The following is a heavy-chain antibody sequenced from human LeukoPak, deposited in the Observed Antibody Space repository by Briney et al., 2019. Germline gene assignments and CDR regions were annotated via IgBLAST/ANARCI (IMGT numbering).Heavy chain of an antibody. J-gene: IGHJ1*01. CDR2: MKSDGNT. Sequence: GGSLSLFCAAWGFTLNSYWMQGVRHARGRGVVWVSRMKSDGNTNYADSVKGRFTISSVNPNNTLSLQMNILRAEHTDVYYCARAPPEIRGYSPEYFRHWGQGTLVTVSS. V-gene: IGHV3-74*01. D-gene: IGHD3-22*01. CDR3: ARAPPEIRGYSPEYFRH. CDR1: GFTLNSYW.